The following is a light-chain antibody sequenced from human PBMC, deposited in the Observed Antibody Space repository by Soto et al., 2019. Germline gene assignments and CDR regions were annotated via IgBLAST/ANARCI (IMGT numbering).Light chain of an antibody. CDR3: QQSSSSIWT. J-gene: IGKJ1*01. V-gene: IGKV1-39*01. Sequence: DIQMTQSPSSLSASVGDRVTTSCRASQNIDTFLNWYQHKPGKAPKLLIYNATHFQGGVPSRFSGSGSGTDFTLTISSLQPEDFATYSCQQSSSSIWTFGRGTKVDIK. CDR1: QNIDTF. CDR2: NAT.